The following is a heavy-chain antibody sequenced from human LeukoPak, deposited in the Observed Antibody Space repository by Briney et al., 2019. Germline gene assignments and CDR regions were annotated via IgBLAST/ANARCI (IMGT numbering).Heavy chain of an antibody. CDR2: ISGSGGST. CDR1: GFTFSSYA. V-gene: IGHV3-23*01. Sequence: GGSLRLSCAASGFTFSSYAMSWVRQAPGKGLEWVSAISGSGGSTYYADSVKGRFTISRDNSKNTLYLQMNSLRAEDTAVYYCAKDFGRGVTVVVPAANDYWGQGTLVTVSS. D-gene: IGHD2-2*01. CDR3: AKDFGRGVTVVVPAANDY. J-gene: IGHJ4*02.